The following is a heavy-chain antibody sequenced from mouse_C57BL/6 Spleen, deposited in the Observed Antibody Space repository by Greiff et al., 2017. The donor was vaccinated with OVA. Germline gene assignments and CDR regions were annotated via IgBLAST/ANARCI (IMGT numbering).Heavy chain of an antibody. D-gene: IGHD2-13*01. CDR3: ARVGDGAYYFDY. CDR1: GYAFSSSW. J-gene: IGHJ2*01. CDR2: IYPGDGDT. Sequence: QVQLQHSGPELVKPGASVKISCKASGYAFSSSWMNWVKQRPGKGLEWIGRIYPGDGDTNYNGKFKGKATLTADKSSSTAYMQLSSLTSEDSAVYFCARVGDGAYYFDYWGQGTTL. V-gene: IGHV1-82*01.